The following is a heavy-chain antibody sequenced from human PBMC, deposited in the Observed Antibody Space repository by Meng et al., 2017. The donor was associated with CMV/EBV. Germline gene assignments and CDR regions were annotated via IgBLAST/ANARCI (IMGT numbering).Heavy chain of an antibody. Sequence: GGSLRLSCAASGFTFSGSAMHWVRQASGKGLEWVGRIRSKANSYATAYAASVKGRFTISRDDSKNTAYLQMNSLKTEDTAVYYCTRRLMSRGGLIDYWGQGTRVTVSS. CDR3: TRRLMSRGGLIDY. J-gene: IGHJ4*02. CDR2: IRSKANSYAT. V-gene: IGHV3-73*01. D-gene: IGHD5/OR15-5a*01. CDR1: GFTFSGSA.